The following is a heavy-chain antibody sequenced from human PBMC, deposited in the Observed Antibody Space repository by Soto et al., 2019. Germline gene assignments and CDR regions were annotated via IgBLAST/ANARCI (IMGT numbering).Heavy chain of an antibody. CDR2: IKTDGGTT. D-gene: IGHD4-17*01. V-gene: IGHV3-15*01. CDR1: GFTFSNAW. J-gene: IGHJ6*04. Sequence: EVQLVESGGGLVKPGGSLRLSCAASGFTFSNAWMSWVRQAPGKGLEWVGRIKTDGGTTDYAAPVKGRFSMSRDDSKNTVYLQMNSLKTEDTAVYYCTTAPDYWGKGTTVTVSS. CDR3: TTAPDY.